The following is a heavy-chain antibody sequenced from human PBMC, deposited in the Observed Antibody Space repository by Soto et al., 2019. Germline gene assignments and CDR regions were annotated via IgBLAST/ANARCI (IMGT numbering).Heavy chain of an antibody. CDR1: GFTFSSYS. D-gene: IGHD1-7*01. J-gene: IGHJ3*02. Sequence: PGGSLRLSCAASGFTFSSYSMNWVRQAPGKGLEWVSSISSSSSYIYYADSVEGRFTISRDNAKNSLYLQMNSLRAEDTAVYYCAGNWNYGAFDIWGQGTMVTVSS. V-gene: IGHV3-21*01. CDR2: ISSSSSYI. CDR3: AGNWNYGAFDI.